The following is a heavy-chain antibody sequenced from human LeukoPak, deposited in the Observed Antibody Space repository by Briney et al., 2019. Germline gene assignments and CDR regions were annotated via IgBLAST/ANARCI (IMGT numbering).Heavy chain of an antibody. Sequence: SETLSLTCAVYGGSFSGYYWSWIRQPPGKGLEWIGEINHSGSTNYNPSLKSRVTISVDTSKNQFSLKLSSVTAADTAVHYCARGRQLVRRYYFDYWGQGTLVTVSS. D-gene: IGHD6-13*01. J-gene: IGHJ4*02. V-gene: IGHV4-34*01. CDR1: GGSFSGYY. CDR3: ARGRQLVRRYYFDY. CDR2: INHSGST.